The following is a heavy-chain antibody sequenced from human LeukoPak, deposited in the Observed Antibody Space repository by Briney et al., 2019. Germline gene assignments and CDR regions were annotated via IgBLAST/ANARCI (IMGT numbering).Heavy chain of an antibody. CDR2: IKQDEGEK. Sequence: GGSLRLSCAASGFSFSSYWMSWVRQAPGKGLEWVANIKQDEGEKYYVDSVKGRFTISRDNAKNSVYLQMNSLRAEDTAVYYCAREASLNYMDVWGKGITVTVSS. CDR1: GFSFSSYW. J-gene: IGHJ6*03. V-gene: IGHV3-7*01. CDR3: AREASLNYMDV.